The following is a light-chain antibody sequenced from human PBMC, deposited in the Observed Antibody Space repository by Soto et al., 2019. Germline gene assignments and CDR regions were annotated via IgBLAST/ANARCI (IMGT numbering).Light chain of an antibody. Sequence: DIQLTQSPSFLSASVGDRVTITCRASQGISGYLAWYQQKPLKAPKLLIYSASTLQSGVPSRFSGSGSGTEFTLTISSLQPEDFATYYCQQLNKYPYTFGQGTKVEIK. CDR1: QGISGY. CDR2: SAS. V-gene: IGKV1-9*01. J-gene: IGKJ1*01. CDR3: QQLNKYPYT.